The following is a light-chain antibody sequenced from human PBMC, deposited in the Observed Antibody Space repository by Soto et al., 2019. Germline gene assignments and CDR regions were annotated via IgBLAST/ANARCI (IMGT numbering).Light chain of an antibody. V-gene: IGKV3-15*01. Sequence: EMVMTQSPVTLSVSPGEGATLSCRASQSVSSNLAWYQHKPGQAPRLLIYAASNRATGVPARFSGRGSGTEFTLTISCLQSEDFATYYCQQYYSYPLTFGGGTKVDIK. CDR1: QSVSSN. CDR2: AAS. CDR3: QQYYSYPLT. J-gene: IGKJ4*01.